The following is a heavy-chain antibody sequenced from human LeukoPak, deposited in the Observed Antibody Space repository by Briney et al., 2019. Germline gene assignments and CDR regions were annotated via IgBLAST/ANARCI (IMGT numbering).Heavy chain of an antibody. V-gene: IGHV3-11*04. D-gene: IGHD2-21*02. CDR1: GFTFSGFY. Sequence: KPGGSLRLSCAASGFTFSGFYMSWIRQAPGKGLECVSYISSSGHSIYYADSVKGRFTISGDNAKTSLYLQMNSLRAEDTAVYYCARDMVVVTAIPHYYYYYGMDVWGQGTTVTVSS. J-gene: IGHJ6*02. CDR3: ARDMVVVTAIPHYYYYYGMDV. CDR2: ISSSGHSI.